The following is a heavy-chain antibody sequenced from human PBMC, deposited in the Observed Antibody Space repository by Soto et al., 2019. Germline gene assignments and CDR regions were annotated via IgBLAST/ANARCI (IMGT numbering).Heavy chain of an antibody. CDR2: ISGSGGST. CDR1: GFTFSSYA. CDR3: AKAPVDYVWGSYDY. V-gene: IGHV3-23*01. D-gene: IGHD3-16*01. Sequence: EVQLLESGGGLVQPGGSLRLSCAASGFTFSSYAMSWVRQAPGKGLEWVSAISGSGGSTYYADSVKGRFTIARDNSKNTLYLQMNSLRAEDTAVYYCAKAPVDYVWGSYDYWGQGTLVTVSS. J-gene: IGHJ4*02.